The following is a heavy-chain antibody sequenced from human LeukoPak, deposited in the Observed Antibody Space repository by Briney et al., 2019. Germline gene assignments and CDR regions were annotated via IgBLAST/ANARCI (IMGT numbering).Heavy chain of an antibody. CDR2: MYSGGTT. CDR3: AGGYAGSPPERY. CDR1: GFTVSSSY. Sequence: PGGSLRLSCTGSGFTVSSSYMSWVRQTPGKGLEWVSVMYSGGTTYYADSVKGRFTISRDSSKNTVNLQMNSLRAEDTAVYYCAGGYAGSPPERYWGQGTLVTVSS. J-gene: IGHJ4*02. V-gene: IGHV3-66*01. D-gene: IGHD3-10*01.